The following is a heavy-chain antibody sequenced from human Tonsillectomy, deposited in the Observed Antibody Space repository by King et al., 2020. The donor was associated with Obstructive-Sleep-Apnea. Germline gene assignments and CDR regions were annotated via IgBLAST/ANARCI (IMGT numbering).Heavy chain of an antibody. J-gene: IGHJ4*02. D-gene: IGHD3-22*01. V-gene: IGHV3-49*03. CDR3: TSTGSYYDSSGYII. CDR2: IRSKAYGLTT. CDR1: GFTFGDYA. Sequence: VQLVESGGGLVQPGRSLRLSCTASGFTFGDYAMSWFRQAPGKGLECVGFIRSKAYGLTTEYAASVKGRFTISRDDSKSIAYLQMNSLKTEDTAVYYCTSTGSYYDSSGYIIWGQGTLVTVSS.